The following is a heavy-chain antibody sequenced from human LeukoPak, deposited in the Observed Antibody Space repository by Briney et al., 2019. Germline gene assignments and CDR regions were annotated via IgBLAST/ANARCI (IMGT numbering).Heavy chain of an antibody. CDR1: VGTFSSYA. D-gene: IGHD2-2*01. V-gene: IGHV1-69*13. CDR3: ARESGDRCSSTSCRTYYGMDV. J-gene: IGHJ6*02. Sequence: SVEVSCKASVGTFSSYAISGVRQPPGQGLEWMGGIIPIFGTANYAQKFQGRVTITANESTSTAYMELSSLRSEDTAVYYCARESGDRCSSTSCRTYYGMDVWGQGTTVTVSS. CDR2: IIPIFGTA.